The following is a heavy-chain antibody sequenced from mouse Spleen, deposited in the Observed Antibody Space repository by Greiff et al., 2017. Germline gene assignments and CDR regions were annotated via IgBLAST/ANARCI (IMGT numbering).Heavy chain of an antibody. CDR2: INPSSGYT. J-gene: IGHJ3*01. CDR1: GYTFTSYW. V-gene: IGHV1-7*01. D-gene: IGHD2-3*01. CDR3: ARPVYDGYYTAGFAY. Sequence: VKLQQSGAELAKPGASVKLSCKASGYTFTSYWMHWVKQRPGQGLEWIGYINPSSGYTKYNQKFKDKATLTVDNSSSTAYMELRSLTSEDSAVYYCARPVYDGYYTAGFAYWGQGTLVTVSA.